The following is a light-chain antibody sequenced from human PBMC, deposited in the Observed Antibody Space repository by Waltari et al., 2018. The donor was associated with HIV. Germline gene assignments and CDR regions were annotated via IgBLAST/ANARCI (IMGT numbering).Light chain of an antibody. CDR3: QQSATTPLT. J-gene: IGKJ4*01. CDR2: TAS. V-gene: IGKV1-39*01. Sequence: DTQMTQSPSSLSASVGARVTISCRASQNISNFLSWFQQRSGKAPELLIYTASTLQDGVPSRFSGSGSGTDFTLTISCLQAEDCATYFCQQSATTPLTFGGGTRVEI. CDR1: QNISNF.